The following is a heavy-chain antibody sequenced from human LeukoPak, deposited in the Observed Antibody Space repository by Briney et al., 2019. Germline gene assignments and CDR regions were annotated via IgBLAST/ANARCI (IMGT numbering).Heavy chain of an antibody. V-gene: IGHV1-8*01. J-gene: IGHJ5*02. CDR3: ARASFWESPINWFAP. D-gene: IGHD3-16*01. CDR2: MNPNSGNT. CDR1: GYTFTSYD. Sequence: ASVKVSCKASGYTFTSYDINWVRQATGQGLDWMGWMNPNSGNTGYAQKFQGRVTMTRDRSISTAYMELSRLTSDDTAVYYCARASFWESPINWFAPWGQGTLVTVSS.